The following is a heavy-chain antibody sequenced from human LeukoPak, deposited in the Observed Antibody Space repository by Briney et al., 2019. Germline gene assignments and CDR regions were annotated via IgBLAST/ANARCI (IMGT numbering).Heavy chain of an antibody. CDR2: INPNSGGT. CDR3: ARENDHRDYYYYGMDV. Sequence: ASVKVSCKASGYTFTGYYMHWVRQAPGQGLEWMGWINPNSGGTNYAQKFQGRVTMTRDTSISTAYMELSRLRSDDTAVYYCARENDHRDYYYYGMDVWGQGTTVTVSS. D-gene: IGHD1-1*01. V-gene: IGHV1-2*02. J-gene: IGHJ6*02. CDR1: GYTFTGYY.